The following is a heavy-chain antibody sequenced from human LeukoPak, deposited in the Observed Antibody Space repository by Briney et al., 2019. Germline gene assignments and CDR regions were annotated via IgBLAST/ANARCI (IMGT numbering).Heavy chain of an antibody. CDR2: ISAYNGNT. CDR1: GYTFTSYG. J-gene: IGHJ3*02. Sequence: ASVKVSCKASGYTFTSYGISWVRQAPGQGLERMGWISAYNGNTNYAQKLQGRVTMTTGPSTSTAYLELRSLRSDDTAVYYCARGGSRTYYDYIWGSSGAHDIWGQGTMVTVSS. D-gene: IGHD3-16*01. V-gene: IGHV1-18*01. CDR3: ARGGSRTYYDYIWGSSGAHDI.